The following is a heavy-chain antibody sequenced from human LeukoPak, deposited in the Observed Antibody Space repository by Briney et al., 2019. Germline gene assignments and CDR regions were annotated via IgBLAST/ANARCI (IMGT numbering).Heavy chain of an antibody. CDR2: ISGIGSST. CDR1: GHPLSSHA. Sequence: GGSLRLSCAASGHPLSSHAMGWGRPAPGRVQGWVSSISGIGSSTYYADSVKGRFTISRNNSKNTLYLQMSSLRAEDTAIYYCAKDLRGYTYGLGYWGQGTLVTVSS. V-gene: IGHV3-23*01. D-gene: IGHD5-18*01. CDR3: AKDLRGYTYGLGY. J-gene: IGHJ4*02.